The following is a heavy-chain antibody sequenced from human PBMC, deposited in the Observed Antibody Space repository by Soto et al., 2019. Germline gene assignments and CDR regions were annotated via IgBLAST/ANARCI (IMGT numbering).Heavy chain of an antibody. CDR2: ISSTSSYK. D-gene: IGHD1-26*01. V-gene: IGHV3-21*06. J-gene: IGHJ4*02. CDR3: ARGGKHLSQNDFDT. Sequence: GGSLRLSCAASGFTFRSYSINWVRQAPGKGLEWVSFISSTSSYKYYADSVKGRFTISRDNARNTVLLQMNSLRGEDTAVYYCARGGKHLSQNDFDTWGQGTMVTVSS. CDR1: GFTFRSYS.